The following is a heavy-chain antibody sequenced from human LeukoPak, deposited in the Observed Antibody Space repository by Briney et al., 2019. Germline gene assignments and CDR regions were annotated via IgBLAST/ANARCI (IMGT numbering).Heavy chain of an antibody. D-gene: IGHD2-2*01. V-gene: IGHV3-74*01. CDR2: STPDGTKP. CDR1: GFTLSRYY. J-gene: IGHJ4*02. CDR3: VRGCSSTKGPADY. Sequence: GGSLRLSCTASGFTLSRYYLHWVRQAPAEGLVWVSRSTPDGTKPTYADAVKGRFTISRDNSKNTLYLQMSSLRAEDTAVYYCVRGCSSTKGPADYWGQGTLVTVSS.